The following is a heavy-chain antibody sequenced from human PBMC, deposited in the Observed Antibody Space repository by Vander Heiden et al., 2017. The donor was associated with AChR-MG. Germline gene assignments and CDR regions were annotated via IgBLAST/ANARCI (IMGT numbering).Heavy chain of an antibody. J-gene: IGHJ4*02. CDR3: ARSEYYDLSCR. Sequence: APGKGLEWVSYISSSSSTIYYADSVKGRFTISRDNAKNSLYLQMNSLRAEDTAVYYCARSEYYDLSCRWGQGTLVTVSS. CDR2: ISSSSSTI. D-gene: IGHD3-3*01. V-gene: IGHV3-48*01.